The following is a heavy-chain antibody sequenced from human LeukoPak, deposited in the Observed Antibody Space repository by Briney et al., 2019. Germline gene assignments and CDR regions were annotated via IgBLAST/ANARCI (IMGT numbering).Heavy chain of an antibody. J-gene: IGHJ4*02. V-gene: IGHV3-23*01. Sequence: GGSLRLSCAASGFTFSSYAMSWVRQAPGKGLEWVSAISGSGGSTYYADSVKGRFTISIDNSKNTLYLQRNSLRAEDTAVYYCAKAGYCGSTSCYWGIDYWGQGTLVTVSS. D-gene: IGHD2-2*01. CDR2: ISGSGGST. CDR1: GFTFSSYA. CDR3: AKAGYCGSTSCYWGIDY.